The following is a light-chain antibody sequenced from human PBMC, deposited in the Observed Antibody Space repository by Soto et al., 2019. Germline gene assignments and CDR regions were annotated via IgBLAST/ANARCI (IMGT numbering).Light chain of an antibody. J-gene: IGKJ5*01. Sequence: DIQMTQARSSMAASVGDRVTISCPASQSISSYLNWYQQKPRKAPKLLIYDASSLQSGVPSSFSGSGSGTDFTLTISSLQPEDFATYYCQQSYSTPTCGQGTRLEIK. CDR2: DAS. V-gene: IGKV1-39*01. CDR1: QSISSY. CDR3: QQSYSTPT.